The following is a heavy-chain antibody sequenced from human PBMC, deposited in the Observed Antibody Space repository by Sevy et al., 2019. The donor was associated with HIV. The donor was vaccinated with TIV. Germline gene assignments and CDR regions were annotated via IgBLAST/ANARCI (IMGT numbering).Heavy chain of an antibody. CDR3: AKDPLLWFGESAFDY. CDR1: GFTFSSYA. D-gene: IGHD3-10*01. Sequence: GGSLRLSCAASGFTFSSYAMIWVRQAPGKGLEWVSAISGSGGSTYYADSVKGRFTISRDNSKNTLYLQMNSLRAEDTAVYYCAKDPLLWFGESAFDYWGQGTLVTVSS. CDR2: ISGSGGST. V-gene: IGHV3-23*01. J-gene: IGHJ4*02.